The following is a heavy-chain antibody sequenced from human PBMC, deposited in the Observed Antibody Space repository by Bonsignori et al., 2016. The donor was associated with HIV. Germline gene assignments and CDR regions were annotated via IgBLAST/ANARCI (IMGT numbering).Heavy chain of an antibody. V-gene: IGHV4-59*01. CDR3: ARLILTRPWKCLDY. J-gene: IGHJ4*02. D-gene: IGHD6-6*01. Sequence: WIRQPPGKGLEWIGYVYGSGSTNYNPSFKSRVTILGDTSKNQFSLRLSSVTAADTAVYYCARLILTRPWKCLDYWGQGTLVTVSS. CDR2: VYGSGST.